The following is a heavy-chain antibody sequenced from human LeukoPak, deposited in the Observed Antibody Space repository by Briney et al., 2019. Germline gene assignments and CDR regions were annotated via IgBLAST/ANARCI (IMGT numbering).Heavy chain of an antibody. CDR2: ISDTGGRT. J-gene: IGHJ5*02. CDR1: GFTFSDSA. D-gene: IGHD3-3*01. Sequence: GGSLRLSCAASGFTFSDSAVSWVRQAPGEGLDWVSSISDTGGRTYYADSVKGRLTITRDNSRNTVNLQMNSLRAGDTARYYCAKGGQDFDFWRFDLWGQGILVTVSS. CDR3: AKGGQDFDFWRFDL. V-gene: IGHV3-23*01.